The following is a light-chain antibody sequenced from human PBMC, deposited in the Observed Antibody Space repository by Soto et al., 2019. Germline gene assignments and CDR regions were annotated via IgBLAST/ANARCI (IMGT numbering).Light chain of an antibody. CDR2: AAS. CDR1: QGMSTN. Sequence: SCRAASVGASFTITCRASQGMSTNLAWYQQKPGRAPRLLIYAASSLQSGVPSRFSGSGSGTDFTVTTFMLNPAAFPTYSSRLPTSLLLIFAVGTKVDIK. CDR3: RLPTSLLLI. J-gene: IGKJ4*01. V-gene: IGKV1-9*01.